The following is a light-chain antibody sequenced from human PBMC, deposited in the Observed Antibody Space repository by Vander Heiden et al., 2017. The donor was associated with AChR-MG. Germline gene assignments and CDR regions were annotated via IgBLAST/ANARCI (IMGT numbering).Light chain of an antibody. J-gene: IGLJ1*01. CDR1: SSDVGGYNY. Sequence: ALTQPASLSASPGQSITIPFTGTSSDVGGYNYGSWYQQHPGKAPELMIYDVSNRPSGVSNRFSGSKSGNTASLTISGLQAEDEADYYCSSYTSSFYVFGTGTKVTVL. CDR3: SSYTSSFYV. CDR2: DVS. V-gene: IGLV2-14*03.